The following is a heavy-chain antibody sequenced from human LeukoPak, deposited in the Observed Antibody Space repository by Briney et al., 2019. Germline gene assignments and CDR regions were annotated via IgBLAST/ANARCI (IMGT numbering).Heavy chain of an antibody. D-gene: IGHD5-24*01. CDR3: ARRAIIRNGSNYVDY. V-gene: IGHV5-51*01. J-gene: IGHJ4*02. CDR2: ICPGDSDT. Sequence: GESLKISCKGSGYSFASYWIGWVRQMPGKGLEWMGIICPGDSDTRYSPSFQGQVTISADKSISTAYLQWSSLKASDTAMYYCARRAIIRNGSNYVDYWGQGTLVTVSS. CDR1: GYSFASYW.